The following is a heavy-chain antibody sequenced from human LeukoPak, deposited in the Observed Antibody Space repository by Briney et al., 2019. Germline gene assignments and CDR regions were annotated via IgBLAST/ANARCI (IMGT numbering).Heavy chain of an antibody. Sequence: ASKTLSLTCTVSGGSISSYYWSWIRQPAGKGLEWIGRIYTSGSTNYNPSLKSRVTMSVDTSKNQFSLKLSSVTAADTAVYYCASGARGYDFDAFDIWGQGTMVTVSS. J-gene: IGHJ3*02. D-gene: IGHD5-12*01. CDR2: IYTSGST. CDR1: GGSISSYY. CDR3: ASGARGYDFDAFDI. V-gene: IGHV4-4*07.